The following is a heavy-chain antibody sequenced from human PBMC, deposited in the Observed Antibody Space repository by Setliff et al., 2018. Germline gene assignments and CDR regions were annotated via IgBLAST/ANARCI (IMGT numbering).Heavy chain of an antibody. CDR3: AGHLWGSGNDY. CDR1: GYSISSGYY. J-gene: IGHJ4*02. Sequence: PSETLSLTCAVSGYSISSGYYWGWIRQPPGRGLEWIGSIYHSGSTYYNPSLKSRVTISVDTSKNQFSLKLSSVTAADTAVYYCAGHLWGSGNDYWGQGTLVTVSS. CDR2: IYHSGST. V-gene: IGHV4-38-2*01. D-gene: IGHD3-10*01.